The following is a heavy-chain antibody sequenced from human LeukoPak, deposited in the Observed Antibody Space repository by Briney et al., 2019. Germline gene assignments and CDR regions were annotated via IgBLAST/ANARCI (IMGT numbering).Heavy chain of an antibody. CDR2: MNPNSGNT. V-gene: IGHV1-8*03. D-gene: IGHD6-13*01. Sequence: ASIKVSCKASGYTFTSYDINWVRQATGQGLEWMGWMNPNSGNTGYAQKFQGRVTITRNTSISTAYMELSSLRSEDTAVYYCANEDPTIAAAALGYWGQGTLVTVSS. CDR3: ANEDPTIAAAALGY. J-gene: IGHJ4*02. CDR1: GYTFTSYD.